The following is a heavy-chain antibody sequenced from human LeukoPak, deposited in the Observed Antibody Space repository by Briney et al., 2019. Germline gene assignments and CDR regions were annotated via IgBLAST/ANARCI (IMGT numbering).Heavy chain of an antibody. V-gene: IGHV4-59*01. CDR2: IYYSGST. J-gene: IGHJ6*02. CDR1: GGSISSYY. D-gene: IGHD3-22*01. CDR3: AGDQYYYDSSGYYYYYYGMDV. Sequence: PSETLSLTCTVSGGSISSYYWSWIRQPPGKGLEWIGYIYYSGSTNYNPSLKSRVTISVDTSKNQFSLKLSSVTAADTAVYYCAGDQYYYDSSGYYYYYYGMDVWGQGTTVTVSS.